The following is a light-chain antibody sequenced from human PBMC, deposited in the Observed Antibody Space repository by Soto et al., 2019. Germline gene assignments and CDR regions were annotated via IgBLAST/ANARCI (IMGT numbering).Light chain of an antibody. V-gene: IGLV1-44*01. CDR2: YNN. J-gene: IGLJ3*02. CDR3: AAWDDSLNGV. Sequence: QSVLTQPPSASGTPGQRVTISCSGSSSNIGSYAVNWYQQLPGTAPKLLIYYNNQRPSGVPDRFSGSKSGTSASLAISGLQSEVEADYYCAAWDDSLNGVFGGGTKLTVL. CDR1: SSNIGSYA.